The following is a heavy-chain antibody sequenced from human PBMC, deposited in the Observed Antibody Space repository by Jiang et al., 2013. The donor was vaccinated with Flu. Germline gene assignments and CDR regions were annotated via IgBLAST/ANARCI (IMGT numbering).Heavy chain of an antibody. J-gene: IGHJ3*02. Sequence: GAEVKKPGESLKISCKGSGYGFTSYWIAWVRQMPGKGLEWMGIIYPGDSDTRYSPSVQGQVTMSADKSINTAYLQWSRLKATDTAMYYCARHGPDSSDYYIASDIWGQGTMVTVSS. CDR2: IYPGDSDT. CDR1: GYGFTSYW. D-gene: IGHD3-22*01. CDR3: ARHGPDSSDYYIASDI. V-gene: IGHV5-51*01.